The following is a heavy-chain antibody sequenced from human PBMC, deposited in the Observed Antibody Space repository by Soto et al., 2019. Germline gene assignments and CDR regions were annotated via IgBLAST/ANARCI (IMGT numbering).Heavy chain of an antibody. V-gene: IGHV3-33*01. CDR3: ARDFTKKQLLFPLLDP. D-gene: IGHD2-2*01. Sequence: GGSLRLSCAASGFTFRSYPMNWVRQAPGKGLEWVAVIWYNGGNKYYADSVKGRFTISRDNSKNTLYLQMNSLRAEDTAVYYCARDFTKKQLLFPLLDPWGQRTLVPRSS. CDR2: IWYNGGNK. J-gene: IGHJ5*01. CDR1: GFTFRSYP.